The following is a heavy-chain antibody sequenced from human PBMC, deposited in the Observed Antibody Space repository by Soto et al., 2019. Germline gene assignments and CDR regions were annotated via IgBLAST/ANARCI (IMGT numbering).Heavy chain of an antibody. Sequence: QITLKESGPTLVKPTQTLTLTCTFSGFSLPTDRVGVGWIRQPPGKALEWLAVIYWDDSKTYRPPLKSRLTSTKDTSKNRGALTMTDMDPVDTATYYCAHAYGGRSLYWGQGTLVTVSS. CDR2: IYWDDSK. J-gene: IGHJ4*02. CDR1: GFSLPTDRVG. V-gene: IGHV2-5*02. D-gene: IGHD1-26*01. CDR3: AHAYGGRSLY.